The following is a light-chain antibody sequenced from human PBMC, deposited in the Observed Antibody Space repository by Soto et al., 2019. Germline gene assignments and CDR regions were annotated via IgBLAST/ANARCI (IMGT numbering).Light chain of an antibody. CDR3: AAWDGSLNGGV. Sequence: QSVLTQPPSASGTPGQRVTISCSGSSSNIGSNTVNWYQQLPGTAPKLLIYSNNQRPSGVPVRFSGSKSGTSASLAISGLRSEDEDDYYCAAWDGSLNGGVFGGGTKVTVL. CDR2: SNN. J-gene: IGLJ2*01. V-gene: IGLV1-44*01. CDR1: SSNIGSNT.